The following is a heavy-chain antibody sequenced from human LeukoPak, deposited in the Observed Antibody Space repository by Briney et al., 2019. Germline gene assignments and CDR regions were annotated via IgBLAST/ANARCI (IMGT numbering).Heavy chain of an antibody. CDR1: GGSISSSSYH. J-gene: IGHJ4*02. V-gene: IGHV4-39*01. D-gene: IGHD2-15*01. CDR3: ARRYCTGGNCYFLGPIFR. Sequence: SETLSLTCTVSGGSISSSSYHWGWIRQPPGKGLEWIGSIYYSGSTYYNPSLKSRVTISVDTSKNQYSLKLSSVTAADTAVYYCARRYCTGGNCYFLGPIFRWGQGTLVTVSS. CDR2: IYYSGST.